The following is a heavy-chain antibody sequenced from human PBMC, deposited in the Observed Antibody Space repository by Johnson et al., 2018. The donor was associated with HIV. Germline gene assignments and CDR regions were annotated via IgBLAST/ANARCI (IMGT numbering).Heavy chain of an antibody. D-gene: IGHD3-3*01. V-gene: IGHV3-64*04. CDR2: ISSNGGST. CDR1: GFTFSSYA. J-gene: IGHJ3*02. CDR3: ALTESRFLEWLFRAFDI. Sequence: QVQLVESGGDVVQPGRSLRLSCTASGFTFSSYAMHWVRQAPGKGLEYVSAISSNGGSTYYANSVKGRFTISRDNTKNTLYLQMNSLRADDTAIYYCALTESRFLEWLFRAFDIWGQGTMVTVSS.